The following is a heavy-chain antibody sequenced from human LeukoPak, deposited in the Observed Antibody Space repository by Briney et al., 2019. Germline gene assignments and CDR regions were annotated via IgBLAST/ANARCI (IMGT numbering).Heavy chain of an antibody. CDR3: ASSGTRYYYYGMDV. J-gene: IGHJ6*02. V-gene: IGHV4-34*01. Sequence: PSETLSLTCAVYGGSFSGYYWSWIRQPPGKGLEWIGEINHSGSTNYNPSLKSRVTISVDTSKNQSSLKLSSVTAADTAVYYCASSGTRYYYYGMDVWGQGTTVTVSS. CDR2: INHSGST. D-gene: IGHD1-14*01. CDR1: GGSFSGYY.